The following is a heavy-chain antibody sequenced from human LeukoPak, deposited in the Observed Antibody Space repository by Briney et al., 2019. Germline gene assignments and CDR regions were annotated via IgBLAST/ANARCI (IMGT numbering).Heavy chain of an antibody. CDR3: XXXXXYSSSWYGFCDY. Sequence: CXGSXYSFTSYWIGWVRQMPGKGLEWMGIMYPGDSDTRYSPSFQGQVTMSADKSIRNAYLQWSSLQASDTAMYYCXXXXXYSSSWYGFCDYWGQGTLVTVSS. J-gene: IGHJ4*02. CDR2: MYPGDSDT. D-gene: IGHD6-13*01. CDR1: XYSFTSYW. V-gene: IGHV5-51*01.